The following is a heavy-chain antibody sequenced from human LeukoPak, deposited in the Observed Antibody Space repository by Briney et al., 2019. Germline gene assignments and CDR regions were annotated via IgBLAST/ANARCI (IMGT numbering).Heavy chain of an antibody. CDR2: IYYSGST. CDR3: ARPSTHYTDY. V-gene: IGHV4-39*01. D-gene: IGHD5/OR15-5a*01. Sequence: PSETLSLTCTVSGGSISSSRYYWGWIRQPPGKGLEWIGSIYYSGSTYYNPSLKSRVTISVDTSKNQFSLKLSSVTAADTAVYYCARPSTHYTDYWGQGTLVTVSS. J-gene: IGHJ4*02. CDR1: GGSISSSRYY.